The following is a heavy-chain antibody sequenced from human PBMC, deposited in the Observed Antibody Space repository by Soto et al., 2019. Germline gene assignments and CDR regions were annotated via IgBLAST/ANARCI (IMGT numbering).Heavy chain of an antibody. CDR3: AADPFFYGSGDFTPQRFDP. V-gene: IGHV1-58*01. J-gene: IGHJ5*01. D-gene: IGHD3-10*01. CDR2: IAVGSGNT. Sequence: GASVKVSCKTSGITFINSAVQWVRQARGQRPEWIGWIAVGSGNTNYAQKFQGRVTITRDKSTTTAYLELSSLRSEETALYYCAADPFFYGSGDFTPQRFDPWGQGTLVTVSS. CDR1: GITFINSA.